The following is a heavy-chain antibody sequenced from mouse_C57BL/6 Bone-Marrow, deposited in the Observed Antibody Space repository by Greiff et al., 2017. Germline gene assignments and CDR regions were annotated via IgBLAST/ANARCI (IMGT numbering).Heavy chain of an antibody. CDR2: ISSGGSYT. CDR1: GFTFSSYG. V-gene: IGHV5-6*01. J-gene: IGHJ2*01. Sequence: EVHLVESGGDLVKPGGSLKLSCAASGFTFSSYGMSWVRQTPDKRLEWVATISSGGSYTYYPDSVKGRFTISRDNAKNTLYLQMSSLKSEDTAMYYCARPNYFDYWGQGTTLTVSS. CDR3: ARPNYFDY.